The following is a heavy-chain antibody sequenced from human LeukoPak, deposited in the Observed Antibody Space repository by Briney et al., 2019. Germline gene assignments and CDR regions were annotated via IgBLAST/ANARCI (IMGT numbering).Heavy chain of an antibody. J-gene: IGHJ4*02. D-gene: IGHD6-6*01. CDR2: IHASGPT. V-gene: IGHV4-4*09. Sequence: PSETLSLTCTVSGGSISTYYWSWIRGPPGKGLEWIAYIHASGPTNYNPSLKSRITISVDTSKNQFSLKLSSVTAADTAVYYCARHDAGIAARPFDNWGQGTLVTVSS. CDR1: GGSISTYY. CDR3: ARHDAGIAARPFDN.